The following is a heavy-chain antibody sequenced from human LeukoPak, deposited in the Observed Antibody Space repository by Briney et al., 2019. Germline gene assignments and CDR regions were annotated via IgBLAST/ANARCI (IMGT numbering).Heavy chain of an antibody. V-gene: IGHV3-74*01. CDR1: GFTFSSYW. J-gene: IGHJ4*02. Sequence: GGFLRLSCAASGFTFSSYWMHWVRQAPGKGLVWVSRINSDGSSTSYADSVKGRFTISRDNAKNTLYLQMNSLRAEDTAVYYCARVEVAGLDFDYWGQGTLVTVSS. CDR2: INSDGSST. D-gene: IGHD6-19*01. CDR3: ARVEVAGLDFDY.